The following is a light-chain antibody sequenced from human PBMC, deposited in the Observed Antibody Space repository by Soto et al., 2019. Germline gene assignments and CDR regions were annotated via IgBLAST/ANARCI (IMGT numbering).Light chain of an antibody. V-gene: IGLV2-23*01. J-gene: IGLJ1*01. CDR1: SSDVGGYNL. CDR2: EGS. CDR3: CSYAGSSSYV. Sequence: QSVLTQPASVSGSPGQSITISCTGSSSDVGGYNLVSWYQHHPGKASKLIIYEGSQRPSGVSNRFFGSKSGNTASLTISGLQAEDEADYHCCSYAGSSSYVFGTGTKLTVL.